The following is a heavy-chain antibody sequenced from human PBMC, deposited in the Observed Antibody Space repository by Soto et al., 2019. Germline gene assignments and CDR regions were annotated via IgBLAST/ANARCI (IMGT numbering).Heavy chain of an antibody. Sequence: QVQLVESGGGVVQPGRSLRLSCAASGFTFTSYGMHWVRQAPGKGLEWVAVISHDGDNKYYADSVKGRFTVSRDNSKNTLYLQMNSLGAEDTAVYYCARDGITGTLGLYYYYYYMDVWGKGTTVTVSS. CDR2: ISHDGDNK. CDR1: GFTFTSYG. CDR3: ARDGITGTLGLYYYYYYMDV. D-gene: IGHD1-7*01. J-gene: IGHJ6*03. V-gene: IGHV3-30*03.